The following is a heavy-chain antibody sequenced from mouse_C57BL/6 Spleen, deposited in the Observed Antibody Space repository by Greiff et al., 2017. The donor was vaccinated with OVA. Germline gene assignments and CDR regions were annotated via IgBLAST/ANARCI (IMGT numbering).Heavy chain of an antibody. CDR1: GYTFTSYW. CDR2: IYPSDSET. J-gene: IGHJ4*01. Sequence: QVQLQQSGAELVRPGSSVKLSCKASGYTFTSYWMDWVKQRPGQGLEWIGNIYPSDSETHYNQKFKDKATLTVDNSSSTAYMQLSSLTSEDSAVYYCARSFWDYDGLYASDYWGPGPSVTVSS. D-gene: IGHD2-4*01. V-gene: IGHV1-61*01. CDR3: ARSFWDYDGLYASDY.